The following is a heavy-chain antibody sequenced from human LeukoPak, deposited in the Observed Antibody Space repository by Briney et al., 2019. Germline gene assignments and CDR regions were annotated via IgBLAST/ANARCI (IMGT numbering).Heavy chain of an antibody. CDR3: ARYGGSGWVIDN. Sequence: KPSETLSLTCTVSGGSISSYYWTWIRQPPRKGLEWIGYIYYTGATSYNPSLKSRVTISVDTSKKQFSLKLPSVTAADTAVYYCARYGGSGWVIDNWGQGTLVTVSS. CDR2: IYYTGAT. J-gene: IGHJ4*02. D-gene: IGHD6-19*01. V-gene: IGHV4-59*08. CDR1: GGSISSYY.